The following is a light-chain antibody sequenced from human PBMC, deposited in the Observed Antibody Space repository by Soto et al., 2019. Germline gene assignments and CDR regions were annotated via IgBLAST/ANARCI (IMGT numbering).Light chain of an antibody. CDR1: HSISSY. CDR3: QQSYSTQYP. V-gene: IGKV1-39*01. Sequence: DIQMTQSPSSLSASVGDRVTITCRASHSISSYLNWYQQKLGKATKLLIYAASSLQSGVQSRFSGSGSGTDFTLTISSLQPEDFATYXSQQSYSTQYPFGQGTKLEIQ. CDR2: AAS. J-gene: IGKJ2*01.